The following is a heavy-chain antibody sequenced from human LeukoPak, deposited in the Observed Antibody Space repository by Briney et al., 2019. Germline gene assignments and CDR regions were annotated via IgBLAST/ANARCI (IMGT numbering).Heavy chain of an antibody. CDR1: GFTFSSYS. D-gene: IGHD3-10*01. CDR2: ISSSSNYI. J-gene: IGHJ4*02. V-gene: IGHV3-21*01. Sequence: PGGSLRLSCAASGFTFSSYSMNWVRQAPGKGLEWVSSISSSSNYIYYADSVKGRFTISRDNAKNSLYLQMNSLRAEDTAVYYCAASLWFGIYPDYWGQGSLVTVSS. CDR3: AASLWFGIYPDY.